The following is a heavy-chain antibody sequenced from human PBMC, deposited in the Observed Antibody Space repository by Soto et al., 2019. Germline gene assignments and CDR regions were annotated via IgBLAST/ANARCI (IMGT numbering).Heavy chain of an antibody. Sequence: EVQLVESGGGLVKPGGSVRLSCAASGFTFSSYSMNWVRQAPGKGLEWVSSISSSSSYIYYADSVKGRFTISRDNAKNSLYLQMNSLRAEDKAVYYCARTFRIAVAEDYWGQGTLVTVSS. D-gene: IGHD6-19*01. CDR3: ARTFRIAVAEDY. CDR2: ISSSSSYI. J-gene: IGHJ4*02. CDR1: GFTFSSYS. V-gene: IGHV3-21*01.